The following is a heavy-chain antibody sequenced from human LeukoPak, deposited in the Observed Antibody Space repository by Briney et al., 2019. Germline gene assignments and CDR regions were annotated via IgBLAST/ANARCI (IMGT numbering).Heavy chain of an antibody. CDR1: GFTFSSYW. J-gene: IGHJ3*02. CDR3: ARVGLGITIFGVVKNAFDI. CDR2: IKQDGSEK. Sequence: PGRFLRLSCAASGFTFSSYWMSWVRQAPGKGLEWVANIKQDGSEKYYVDSVKGRFTISRDNAKNSLYLQMNSLRAEDTAVYYCARVGLGITIFGVVKNAFDIWGQGTMVTVSS. D-gene: IGHD3-3*01. V-gene: IGHV3-7*01.